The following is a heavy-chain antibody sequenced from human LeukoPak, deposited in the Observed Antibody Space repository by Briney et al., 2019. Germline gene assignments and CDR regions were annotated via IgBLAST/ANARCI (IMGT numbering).Heavy chain of an antibody. CDR2: ISYDGSNK. D-gene: IGHD6-13*01. Sequence: GRSLRLSCAASGFTFSSYAMHWVRQAPGKGLEWVAVISYDGSNKYYADSVKGRFTISRDNSKNTLYLQMNSLRAEDTAVYYCARVEQQLVFGAFDIWGQGTMVTVSS. J-gene: IGHJ3*02. CDR1: GFTFSSYA. V-gene: IGHV3-30-3*01. CDR3: ARVEQQLVFGAFDI.